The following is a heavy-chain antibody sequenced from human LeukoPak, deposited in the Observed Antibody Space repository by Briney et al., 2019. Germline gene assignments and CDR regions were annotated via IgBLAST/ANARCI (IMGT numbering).Heavy chain of an antibody. D-gene: IGHD1/OR15-1a*01. CDR1: GGTFSSYV. V-gene: IGHV1-69*05. Sequence: ASVKVSCKASGGTFSSYVISWVRQAPGQGLEWMGGIIPIFGTANYAQKFQGRVTITTDESTSTAYMELSSLRSEDTAVYYCARERTGTHWYFDLWGRGTLVTVSS. J-gene: IGHJ2*01. CDR3: ARERTGTHWYFDL. CDR2: IIPIFGTA.